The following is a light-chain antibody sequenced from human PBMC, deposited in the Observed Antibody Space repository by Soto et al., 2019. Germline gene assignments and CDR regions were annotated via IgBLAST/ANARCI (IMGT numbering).Light chain of an antibody. V-gene: IGLV1-47*01. Sequence: QSVLTQPLSASGTPGQRVTISCSGSSSNIGGNYVYWYQQLPGTAPKLLIYKNNQRPSGVPDRFSGSKSGTSASLAISGLRSEDEADYYCAAWDDSLSGPAVFGGGTKLTVL. J-gene: IGLJ3*02. CDR2: KNN. CDR3: AAWDDSLSGPAV. CDR1: SSNIGGNY.